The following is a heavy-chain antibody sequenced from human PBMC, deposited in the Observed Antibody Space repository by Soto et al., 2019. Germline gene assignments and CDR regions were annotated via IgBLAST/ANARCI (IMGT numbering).Heavy chain of an antibody. CDR2: ISYDGSNK. CDR1: GFTFSSYA. D-gene: IGHD1-26*01. V-gene: IGHV3-30-3*01. Sequence: GGSLRLSCAASGFTFSSYAMHWVRQAPGKGLEWVAVISYDGSNKYYADSVKGRFTISRDNSKNTLYLQMNSLRAEDTAVYYCARDTSYSGSYSYFDYWGQGTLVTVSS. J-gene: IGHJ4*02. CDR3: ARDTSYSGSYSYFDY.